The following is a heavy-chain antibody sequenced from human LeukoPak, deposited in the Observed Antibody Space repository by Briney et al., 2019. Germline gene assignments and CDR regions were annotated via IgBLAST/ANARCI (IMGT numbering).Heavy chain of an antibody. CDR1: RGSISISSSD. D-gene: IGHD3-3*02. J-gene: IGHJ3*01. CDR2: LYYSGST. V-gene: IGHV4-39*02. CDR3: ARRISHAFDF. Sequence: PSETLSLTCGVSRGSISISSSDWAWIRQPPGNGLQWIGSLYYSGSTHSNPSLKSRLTISADASKNHLSLNLTSVTAADTAVYYCARRISHAFDFWGHGTMVIVSS.